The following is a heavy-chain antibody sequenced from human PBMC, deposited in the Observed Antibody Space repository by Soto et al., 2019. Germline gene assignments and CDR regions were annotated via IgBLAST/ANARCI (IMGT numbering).Heavy chain of an antibody. D-gene: IGHD4-4*01. CDR2: INHRGST. J-gene: IGHJ6*03. V-gene: IGHV4-34*01. CDR3: ARGRGTVTPGSYYYYYMDV. Sequence: SATRSLSCAVYGWSFCGYYWGWIRQPPGKGLEWIGEINHRGSTNYNPSLKSRVTISVDTSKNQFSLKLSSVTAEDTAVYYCARGRGTVTPGSYYYYYMDVWGKGTTVTVSS. CDR1: GWSFCGYY.